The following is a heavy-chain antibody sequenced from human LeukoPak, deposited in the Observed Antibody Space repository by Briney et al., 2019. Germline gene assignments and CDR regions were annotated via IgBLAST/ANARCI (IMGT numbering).Heavy chain of an antibody. Sequence: PGGSLRLSCAASGFTFSSYSMNWVRQAPGKGLEWVSSISSSSSYIYYADSVKGRFTISRDNAKNSLYLQMNSLRAEDTAVYYCATRRGITMVRGVITYDYYYYYMDVWGKGTTVTISS. J-gene: IGHJ6*03. CDR3: ATRRGITMVRGVITYDYYYYYMDV. D-gene: IGHD3-10*01. V-gene: IGHV3-21*01. CDR1: GFTFSSYS. CDR2: ISSSSSYI.